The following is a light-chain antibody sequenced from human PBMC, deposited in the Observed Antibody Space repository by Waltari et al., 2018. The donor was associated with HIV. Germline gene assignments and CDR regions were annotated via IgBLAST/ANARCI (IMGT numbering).Light chain of an antibody. CDR3: GTWDSSLSVNYV. CDR2: DNN. J-gene: IGLJ1*01. Sequence: QSVLTQPPSVSAAPGQKVTIPCSGSNSNIGNNYVSWYQQLPGTAPKLLIYDNNKRPSGIPDRFSGSKSGTSATLGITGLQTGDEADYYCGTWDSSLSVNYVFGTGTKVTVL. CDR1: NSNIGNNY. V-gene: IGLV1-51*01.